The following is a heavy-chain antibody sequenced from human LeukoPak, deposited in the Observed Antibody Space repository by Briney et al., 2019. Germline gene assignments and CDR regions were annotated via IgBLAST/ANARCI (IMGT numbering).Heavy chain of an antibody. CDR2: ISAYNGNT. D-gene: IGHD3-22*01. J-gene: IGHJ5*02. Sequence: GASVKVSCKASGYTFTSYGISWVRQAPGQGLEWMGWISAYNGNTNYAQKLQGRVTMTTDTSTSTAYMELRSLRSDDTAVYYCARNYYDSSGYGSLNRFDPWGQGTLVTVSS. V-gene: IGHV1-18*01. CDR3: ARNYYDSSGYGSLNRFDP. CDR1: GYTFTSYG.